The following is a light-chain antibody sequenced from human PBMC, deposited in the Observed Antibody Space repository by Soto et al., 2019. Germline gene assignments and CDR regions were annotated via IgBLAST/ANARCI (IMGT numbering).Light chain of an antibody. CDR1: QTFNGR. CDR3: QQYKVYPYT. V-gene: IGKV1-5*01. CDR2: DVS. Sequence: DIQMTQSPSTLPAPIGDRVTITFRASQTFNGRLAWYQQKPGRPPKLLIYDVSFLESGAPSRFSGSGSGTDFTLTISSLRPDDFATFYCQQYKVYPYTFGQGSRLDIQ. J-gene: IGKJ2*01.